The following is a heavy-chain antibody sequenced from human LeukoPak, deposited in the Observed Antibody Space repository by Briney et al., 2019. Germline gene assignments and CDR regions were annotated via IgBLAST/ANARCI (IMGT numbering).Heavy chain of an antibody. Sequence: PSETLSLTCTVSGGSISSYYWSWIRQPPGKGLEWIGYIYYSGSTNYNPSLKSRVTISVDTSKNQFSLKLSSVTAADTAVYYCAGHVGSSAYYGAFDIWGQGTMVTVSS. J-gene: IGHJ3*02. CDR3: AGHVGSSAYYGAFDI. D-gene: IGHD3-22*01. CDR1: GGSISSYY. V-gene: IGHV4-59*08. CDR2: IYYSGST.